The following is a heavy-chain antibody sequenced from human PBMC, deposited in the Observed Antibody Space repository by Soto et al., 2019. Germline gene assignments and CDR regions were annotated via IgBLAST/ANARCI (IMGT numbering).Heavy chain of an antibody. CDR1: RGYY. CDR2: IYPSVSS. J-gene: IGHJ4*02. D-gene: IGHD1-1*01. Sequence: RGYYWSWVRQPPGKGLEWIGSIYPSVSSYHNPSLATRLRLSIDTSKNQFTLNLTSVTAADTALYFCAREKVGTTFFDNWGQGIQVTVSS. CDR3: AREKVGTTFFDN. V-gene: IGHV4-38-2*02.